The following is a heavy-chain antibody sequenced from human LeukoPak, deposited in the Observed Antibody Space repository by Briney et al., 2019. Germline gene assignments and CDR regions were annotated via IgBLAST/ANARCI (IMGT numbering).Heavy chain of an antibody. CDR1: GFTFSSYA. CDR3: AKVVEYCSSTSCYTTTPDY. D-gene: IGHD2-2*02. V-gene: IGHV3-23*01. Sequence: GSLRLSCAASGFTFSSYAMSWVRQAPGKGLEWVSAISGSGGSTYYADSVKGRFTISRDNSKNTLYLQMNSLRAEDTAVYYCAKVVEYCSSTSCYTTTPDYWGQGTLVTVSS. CDR2: ISGSGGST. J-gene: IGHJ4*02.